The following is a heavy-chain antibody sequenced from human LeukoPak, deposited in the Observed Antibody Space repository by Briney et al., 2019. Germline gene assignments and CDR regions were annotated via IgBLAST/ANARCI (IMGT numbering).Heavy chain of an antibody. V-gene: IGHV3-21*01. CDR2: ISSSSSYI. CDR3: ARDCSSTSCRFFD. Sequence: GGSLRLSCVASGFTFSSYSTNCVRQAPGGGVGWVSSISSSSSYIYYADSVKGRFTISRDNAKNSLYLQMNSLRAEDTAVYYCARDCSSTSCRFFDWGQGTLVTVSS. J-gene: IGHJ4*02. D-gene: IGHD2-2*01. CDR1: GFTFSSYS.